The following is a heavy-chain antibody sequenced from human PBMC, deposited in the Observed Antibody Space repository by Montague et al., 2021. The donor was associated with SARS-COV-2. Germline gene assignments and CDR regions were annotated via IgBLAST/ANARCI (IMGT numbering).Heavy chain of an antibody. Sequence: SEILSLTCAVYGGSFSGYYWTWIRRRPGKGLEWMGEINHSGSTSYNPYFKGRVTISVDTSKNQFAVKLTSLTAADTGVYYCARGVGESSSGGWVPVALLDSYHYMDVWSQGTTVTVS. J-gene: IGHJ6*03. CDR2: INHSGST. CDR3: ARGVGESSSGGWVPVALLDSYHYMDV. CDR1: GGSFSGYY. D-gene: IGHD6-25*01. V-gene: IGHV4-34*01.